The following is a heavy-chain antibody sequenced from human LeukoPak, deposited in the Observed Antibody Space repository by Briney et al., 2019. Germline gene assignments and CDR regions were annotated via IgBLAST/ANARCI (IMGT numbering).Heavy chain of an antibody. CDR2: IYYSGST. CDR1: GGSISSYY. V-gene: IGHV4-59*01. Sequence: PSETLSLTCTVSGGSISSYYWSWIRQPPGKGLEWIGYIYYSGSTNYNPSLKSRVTIPVDTSKNQFSLTLSSVTAADTAVYYCAREVGYYYGMDVWGQGTTVTVSS. CDR3: AREVGYYYGMDV. J-gene: IGHJ6*02. D-gene: IGHD1-26*01.